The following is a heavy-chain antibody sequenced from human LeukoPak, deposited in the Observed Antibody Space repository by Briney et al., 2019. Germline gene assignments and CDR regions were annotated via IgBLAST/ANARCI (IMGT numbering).Heavy chain of an antibody. CDR1: GFTVSSNY. CDR3: ASASFGGKSIHY. Sequence: PGGSLRLSCAASGFTVSSNYMSWVRQAPGKGLEWVSSISSSSSYIYYADSVKGRFTISRDNAKNSLYLQMNSLRAEDTAVYYCASASFGGKSIHYWGQGTLVTVSS. V-gene: IGHV3-21*01. CDR2: ISSSSSYI. J-gene: IGHJ4*02. D-gene: IGHD4-23*01.